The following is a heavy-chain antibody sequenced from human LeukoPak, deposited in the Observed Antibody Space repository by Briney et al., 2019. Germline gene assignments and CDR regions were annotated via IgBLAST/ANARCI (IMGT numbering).Heavy chain of an antibody. CDR1: GLPFSDFW. CDR3: ATGHSYGYDY. V-gene: IGHV3-74*01. J-gene: IGHJ4*02. Sequence: PGGPLSFSGEAPGLPFSDFWMTWVRKPQGKGLVWVALVKGDGRTTIYADSVKGRFTISRDNAKNTLYLQMNSLRADDSGVYYCATGHSYGYDYWGQGVLVTVSS. CDR2: VKGDGRTT. D-gene: IGHD5-18*01.